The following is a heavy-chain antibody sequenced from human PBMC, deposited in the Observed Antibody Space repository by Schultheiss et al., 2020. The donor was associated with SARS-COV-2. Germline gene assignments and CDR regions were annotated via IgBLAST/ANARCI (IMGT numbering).Heavy chain of an antibody. J-gene: IGHJ4*02. V-gene: IGHV1-69*13. D-gene: IGHD1-26*01. CDR3: ARGLPGSYFYFDY. Sequence: SVKVSCKASGYTFTSYGISWVRQAPGQGLEWMGGIIPIFGTANYAQKFQGRVTITADESTSTAYMELSSLRSEDTAVYYCARGLPGSYFYFDYWGQGTLVTVSS. CDR2: IIPIFGTA. CDR1: GYTFTSYG.